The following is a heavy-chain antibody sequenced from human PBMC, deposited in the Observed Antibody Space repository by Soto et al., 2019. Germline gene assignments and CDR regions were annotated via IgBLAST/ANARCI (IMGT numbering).Heavy chain of an antibody. D-gene: IGHD3-22*01. CDR1: GGSFSGYY. Sequence: PSETLSLTCAVYGGSFSGYYWSWIRQPPGKGLEWIGEINHSGSTNYNPSLKSRVTISVDTSKNQFSLKLSSVTAADTAVYYCARGRRITMIVVVKLFGSWFDPWGQGTLVTVSS. CDR2: INHSGST. V-gene: IGHV4-34*01. J-gene: IGHJ5*02. CDR3: ARGRRITMIVVVKLFGSWFDP.